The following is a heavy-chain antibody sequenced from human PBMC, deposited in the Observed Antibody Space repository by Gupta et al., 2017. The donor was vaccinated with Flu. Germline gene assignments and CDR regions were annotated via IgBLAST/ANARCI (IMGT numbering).Heavy chain of an antibody. Sequence: QVHLEQSGAEVKKAGASVKVSCKTSGYSFSDYFLHWVRQAPGQGLQWMGRINPNTNTPNYADDFEGRVTMTRDTSLKTAYMELSGLTTDDTAVYYCARENQLLPGYYSYMDVWGKGTTVLVSS. CDR2: INPNTNTP. V-gene: IGHV1-2*06. J-gene: IGHJ6*03. CDR1: GYSFSDYF. CDR3: ARENQLLPGYYSYMDV. D-gene: IGHD2-2*01.